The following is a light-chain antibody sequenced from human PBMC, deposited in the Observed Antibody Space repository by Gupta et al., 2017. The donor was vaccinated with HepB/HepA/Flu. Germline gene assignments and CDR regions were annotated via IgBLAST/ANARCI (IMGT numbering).Light chain of an antibody. V-gene: IGKV1-5*03. J-gene: IGKJ1*01. CDR2: KAS. Sequence: DIQMTQSPSTLSASVGDRVAITCRASQSIGSWLAWYQQRPGKAPTLLIYKASTLESGVPSRFSARGSGTEFTLTINSLQSDDFATYYCQKYNRFSRTFGQGTKVEI. CDR3: QKYNRFSRT. CDR1: QSIGSW.